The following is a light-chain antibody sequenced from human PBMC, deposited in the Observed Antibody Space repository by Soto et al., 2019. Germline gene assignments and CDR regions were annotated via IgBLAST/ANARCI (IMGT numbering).Light chain of an antibody. V-gene: IGKV1-5*01. J-gene: IGKJ2*01. CDR1: QRISSS. CDR3: QRHNDETAVT. Sequence: DIQMTQSPSTLSSSGGDRVTIACRASQRISSSLAWYQFKPGKAPNLLIFDATPLQTWVPSRVSCSGFGTDCTLTLTGLQPDDFATYYCQRHNDETAVTFGHGTKLEIK. CDR2: DAT.